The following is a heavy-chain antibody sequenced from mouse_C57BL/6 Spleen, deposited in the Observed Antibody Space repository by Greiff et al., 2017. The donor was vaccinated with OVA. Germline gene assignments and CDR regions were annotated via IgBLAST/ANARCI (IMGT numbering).Heavy chain of an antibody. CDR1: GYTFTSYW. V-gene: IGHV1-5*01. CDR3: TRGENYYGSSRFAY. J-gene: IGHJ3*01. CDR2: IYPGNSDT. D-gene: IGHD1-1*01. Sequence: VQLQQSGTVLARPGASVKMSCKTSGYTFTSYWMHWVKQRPGQGLEWIGAIYPGNSDTSYNQKFEGKAKLTAVTSASTAYMELSSLTNEDSAVYYCTRGENYYGSSRFAYWGQGTLVTVSA.